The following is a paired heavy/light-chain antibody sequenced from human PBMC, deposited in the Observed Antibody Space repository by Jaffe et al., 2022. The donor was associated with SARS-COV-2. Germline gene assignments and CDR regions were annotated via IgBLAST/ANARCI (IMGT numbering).Heavy chain of an antibody. Sequence: EVHMVESGGGLVQPGGSLRLSCAASGFTFSSYWILWVRQAPGRGLEWVANINQGGSERHYVDSVKGRFTISRDNAKNSLYLQMNSLTVEDTAVYYCARHGLTAAGFFDYWGQGTLVTVSS. CDR3: ARHGLTAAGFFDY. CDR2: INQGGSER. D-gene: IGHD6-13*01. V-gene: IGHV3-7*01. J-gene: IGHJ4*02. CDR1: GFTFSSYW.
Light chain of an antibody. CDR1: QSISFW. J-gene: IGKJ2*01. V-gene: IGKV1-5*03. CDR2: KAS. Sequence: DIQMTQSPSTLSASVGDRVTITCRASQSISFWLAWYQQKPGKPPKVLISKASTLESGVPSRFSGSGSGTEFALTISGLQPDDFGTYYCQQYINYPYIFGQGTKLEIK. CDR3: QQYINYPYI.